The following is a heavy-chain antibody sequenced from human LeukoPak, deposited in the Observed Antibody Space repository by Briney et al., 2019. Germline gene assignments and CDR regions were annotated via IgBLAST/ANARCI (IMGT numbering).Heavy chain of an antibody. CDR2: LYTSGST. Sequence: GGSLRLSCAASGFTVSGNYMNWVRQAPGKGLEWVSILYTSGSTYYADSVRGRFTISRDNSRNTVYLQMNSLRVEDTAVYYCAIWFGELSGQRGQGTLVTVSS. J-gene: IGHJ4*02. D-gene: IGHD3-10*01. CDR1: GFTVSGNY. CDR3: AIWFGELSGQ. V-gene: IGHV3-53*01.